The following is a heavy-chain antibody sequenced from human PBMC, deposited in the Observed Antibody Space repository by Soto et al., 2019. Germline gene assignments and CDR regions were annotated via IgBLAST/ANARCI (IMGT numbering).Heavy chain of an antibody. CDR3: ATGRRWLQFYYYGMDV. J-gene: IGHJ6*02. CDR1: GGSISSSSYY. CDR2: ICYGGST. D-gene: IGHD4-4*01. Sequence: SETLSLTCSVSGGSISSSSYYWGWIRQPPGKGLEWIGSICYGGSTNYNPSLKSRVSMSVDTSKNQFSLKLSSVTATDTAVYYCATGRRWLQFYYYGMDVWGQGTTVTVSS. V-gene: IGHV4-39*01.